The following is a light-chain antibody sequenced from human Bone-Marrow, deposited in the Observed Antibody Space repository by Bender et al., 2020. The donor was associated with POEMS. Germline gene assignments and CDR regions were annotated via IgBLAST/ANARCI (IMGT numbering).Light chain of an antibody. V-gene: IGLV1-44*01. Sequence: QSVLTQPPSASATPGQRVTISCSRSASDRGTTPINWYQHLPGTAPKLLIYGSINRPSGVPDRFSGSMSGTSASLAISGLHSEDEADYYCVAWDDTLNGWVFGGGTKLTVL. CDR2: GSI. CDR1: ASDRGTTP. J-gene: IGLJ2*01. CDR3: VAWDDTLNGWV.